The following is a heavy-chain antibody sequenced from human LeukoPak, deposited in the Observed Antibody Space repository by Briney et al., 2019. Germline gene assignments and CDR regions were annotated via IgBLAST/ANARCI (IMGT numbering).Heavy chain of an antibody. CDR1: GFTFSSYW. Sequence: PGGSLRLSCAASGFTFSSYWMHWVRQAPGKGLVWVSRINSDGSSTSYADSVKGRFTISRGNAKNTLYLQMNSLRGEDTAVYYCARGESGYYYNGYWGQGTLLTVSS. CDR2: INSDGSST. D-gene: IGHD1-26*01. V-gene: IGHV3-74*01. CDR3: ARGESGYYYNGY. J-gene: IGHJ4*02.